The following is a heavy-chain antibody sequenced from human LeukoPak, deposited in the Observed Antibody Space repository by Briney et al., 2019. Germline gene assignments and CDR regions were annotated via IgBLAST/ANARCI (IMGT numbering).Heavy chain of an antibody. CDR3: VRGDGDLFDY. CDR1: GFTFSSSA. V-gene: IGHV3-21*06. Sequence: GGSLRLSCAASGFTFSSSAMSWVRQAPGKGLEWVSFISKTSTNIYYGGSVRGRFTISRDNAKNSIHLQMSSLRAEDTAVYYCVRGDGDLFDYWGQGTLVSVSS. CDR2: ISKTSTNI. J-gene: IGHJ4*02. D-gene: IGHD4-17*01.